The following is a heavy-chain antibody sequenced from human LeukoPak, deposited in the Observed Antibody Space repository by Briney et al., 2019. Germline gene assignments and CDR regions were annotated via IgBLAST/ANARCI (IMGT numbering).Heavy chain of an antibody. CDR2: IRYDGSNK. J-gene: IGHJ4*02. CDR3: AKVPGGSGYYDSDY. Sequence: GGSLRLSCAASGFTFSSYGMHWVRQAPGKGLEWVAFIRYDGSNKYYADSVKGRFTISRDNSKNTLYLQMNSLRPEDTALYYCAKVPGGSGYYDSDYWGQGTLVTVSS. V-gene: IGHV3-30*02. D-gene: IGHD3-3*01. CDR1: GFTFSSYG.